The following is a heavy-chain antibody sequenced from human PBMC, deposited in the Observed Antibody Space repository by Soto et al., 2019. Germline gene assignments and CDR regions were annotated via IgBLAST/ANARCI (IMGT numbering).Heavy chain of an antibody. V-gene: IGHV4-31*10. CDR3: ARMYSSGSGWFHP. Sequence: PSETLSLTCFVSGYSITAGGYYWSWIRHHPGKGLEWIGSFYSSGSIIYNPSLRSRVSISGDPSSNQFSMSLTSVTAADTARYYCARMYSSGSGWFHPWGQGTLVTVSS. CDR2: FYSSGSI. J-gene: IGHJ5*02. CDR1: GYSITAGGYY. D-gene: IGHD6-19*01.